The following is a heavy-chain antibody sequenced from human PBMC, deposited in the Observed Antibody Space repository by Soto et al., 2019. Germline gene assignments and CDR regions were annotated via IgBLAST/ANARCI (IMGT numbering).Heavy chain of an antibody. V-gene: IGHV3-9*01. CDR1: GFTFSSCA. D-gene: IGHD2-8*01. CDR3: AKDTQPFCTNGACWGYFGN. Sequence: GGSLRLSCAASGFTFSSCAMSWVRQAPGKGLEWVSGISWNSGSIVYADSVKGRFTISRDNAKNALHLYMNSLRAEDTALYYCAKDTQPFCTNGACWGYFGNWGQGTLVTVSS. J-gene: IGHJ4*02. CDR2: ISWNSGSI.